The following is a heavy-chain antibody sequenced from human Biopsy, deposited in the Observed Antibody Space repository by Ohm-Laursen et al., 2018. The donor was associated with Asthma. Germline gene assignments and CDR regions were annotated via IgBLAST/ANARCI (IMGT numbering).Heavy chain of an antibody. CDR2: ISVYNGNT. V-gene: IGHV1-18*01. CDR3: ARAVDYSHYYGIDV. CDR1: GYTFNSAG. J-gene: IGHJ6*02. D-gene: IGHD3-10*01. Sequence: SVKVSCKTSGYTFNSAGITWVRQAPGQGLEWMGWISVYNGNTKVAQKLQDRVAMITDTSTSTAYMESRSLRSDDTAVYFCARAVDYSHYYGIDVWGQGTTVTVS.